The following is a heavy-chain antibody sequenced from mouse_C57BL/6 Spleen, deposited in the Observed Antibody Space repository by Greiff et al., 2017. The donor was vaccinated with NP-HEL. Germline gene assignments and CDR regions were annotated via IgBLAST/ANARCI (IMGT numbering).Heavy chain of an antibody. D-gene: IGHD2-12*01. CDR1: GYTFTSYG. CDR2: IYPRSGNP. V-gene: IGHV1-81*01. CDR3: TRFQPYDEAWFAY. J-gene: IGHJ3*01. Sequence: QVQLQQSGAELARPGASVTLSCKASGYTFTSYGISWVKQRTGQGLEWIGEIYPRSGNPNYNEKFKGKATLTADKSSSTAYMELRIMTSEDSAVDFCTRFQPYDEAWFAYWGQGTLVTVSA.